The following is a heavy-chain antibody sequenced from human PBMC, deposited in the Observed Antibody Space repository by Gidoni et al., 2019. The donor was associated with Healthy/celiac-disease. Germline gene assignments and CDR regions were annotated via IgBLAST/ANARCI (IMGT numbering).Heavy chain of an antibody. D-gene: IGHD6-13*01. CDR2: IIPIFGTA. J-gene: IGHJ4*02. V-gene: IGHV1-69*01. CDR3: ARGPLPVYSSSWYGGYFDY. Sequence: QVQLVQSGAEVKKPGSSVKVSCKASGGTFSSYAISWVRQAPGQGLEWMGGIIPIFGTANYAQKFQGRVTITADESTSTAYMELSSLRSEDTAVYYCARGPLPVYSSSWYGGYFDYWGQGTLVTVSS. CDR1: GGTFSSYA.